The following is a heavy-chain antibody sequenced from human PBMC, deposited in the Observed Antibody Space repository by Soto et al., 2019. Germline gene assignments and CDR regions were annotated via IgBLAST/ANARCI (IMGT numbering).Heavy chain of an antibody. Sequence: GGSLRLSCAASGFTFSSYGMHWVRQAPGKGLEWVAVIWYDGSNKYYADSVKGRFTISRDNSKNTLYLQMNSLRAEDTAVYYCAREPVRSSLQWLSVANNWFDPWGQGTLVTVSS. V-gene: IGHV3-33*01. J-gene: IGHJ5*02. CDR2: IWYDGSNK. D-gene: IGHD6-19*01. CDR3: AREPVRSSLQWLSVANNWFDP. CDR1: GFTFSSYG.